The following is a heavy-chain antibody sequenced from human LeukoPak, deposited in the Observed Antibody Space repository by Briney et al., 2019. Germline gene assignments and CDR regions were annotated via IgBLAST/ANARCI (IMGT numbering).Heavy chain of an antibody. CDR2: INPSGGST. D-gene: IGHD2-21*02. CDR1: GYTFTSYY. J-gene: IGHJ5*02. V-gene: IGHV1-46*01. CDR3: ARGMGAYCGGDCYSANWFDP. Sequence: ASVKVSCKASGYTFTSYYMHWVRQAPGQGLEWMGIINPSGGSTSYAQKFQGRVTMTRDTSTSTVYMELSSLRSEDTAVYYCARGMGAYCGGDCYSANWFDPWGQGTLVTVPS.